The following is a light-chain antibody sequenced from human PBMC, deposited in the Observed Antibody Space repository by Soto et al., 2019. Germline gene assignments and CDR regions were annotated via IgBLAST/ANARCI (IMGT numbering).Light chain of an antibody. V-gene: IGLV2-14*03. J-gene: IGLJ2*01. Sequence: QSALTQPPSVSGSPGQWITISGTGTSMDIGAYNFVSWYQQHPGKAPKLMLYDVNIRPSGVSNRFSGSKSGNTASLTISGLQAEDEADYYCTSWTTSTTMIFGGGTKLTVL. CDR1: SMDIGAYNF. CDR2: DVN. CDR3: TSWTTSTTMI.